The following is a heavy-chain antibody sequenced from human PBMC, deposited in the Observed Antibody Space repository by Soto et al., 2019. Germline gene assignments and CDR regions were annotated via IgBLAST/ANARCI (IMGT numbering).Heavy chain of an antibody. Sequence: SETLSLTCTVSGGSIGSYYWSWIRQPPGKGLEWIGYIYYSGSTNYNPSLKSRVTISVDTSKNQFSLKLSSVTAADTAVYYCARDPAYSSSSAAFDIWGQGTMVTVSS. J-gene: IGHJ3*02. V-gene: IGHV4-59*01. D-gene: IGHD6-6*01. CDR3: ARDPAYSSSSAAFDI. CDR1: GGSIGSYY. CDR2: IYYSGST.